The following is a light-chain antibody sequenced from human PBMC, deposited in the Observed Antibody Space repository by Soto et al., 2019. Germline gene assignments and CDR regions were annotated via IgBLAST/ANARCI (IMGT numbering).Light chain of an antibody. CDR3: QQYNNWPGKLT. V-gene: IGKV3-15*01. Sequence: EIVMTQSPATLSVSPGERATLSCRASQSVSSNLAWYQQKPGQAPRLLIYGASTRATGIPARFSGSGSGTEFTLTISSLQSEDFAVYYCQQYNNWPGKLTFGGGTKVEIK. J-gene: IGKJ4*01. CDR2: GAS. CDR1: QSVSSN.